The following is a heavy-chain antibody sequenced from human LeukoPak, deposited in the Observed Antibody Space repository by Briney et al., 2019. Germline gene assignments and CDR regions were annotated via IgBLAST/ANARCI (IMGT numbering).Heavy chain of an antibody. J-gene: IGHJ4*02. Sequence: ETLSLTCTVSGGSISSGGYYWSWIRQAPGKGLEWVSSISSSSSYIYYADSVKGRFTISRDNAKNSLYLQMNSLRAEDTAVYYCARDLGYSSSWSYYFDYWGQGTLVTVSS. CDR3: ARDLGYSSSWSYYFDY. V-gene: IGHV3-21*01. CDR2: ISSSSSYI. CDR1: GGSISSGGYY. D-gene: IGHD6-13*01.